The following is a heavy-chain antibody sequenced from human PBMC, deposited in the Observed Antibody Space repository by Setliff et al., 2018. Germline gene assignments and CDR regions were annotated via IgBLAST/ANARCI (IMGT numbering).Heavy chain of an antibody. J-gene: IGHJ4*02. CDR3: ARGYYDSYARYYVVGDY. CDR2: INPGGGST. D-gene: IGHD3-22*01. Sequence: ASVKVSCKASGYTFTNHYMHWVRQASGQGLEWMGMINPGGGSTTYAQKFQGRVTMTRDTSTSTVYMELSSLRTEDTAVYYCARGYYDSYARYYVVGDYWGQGTQVTVSS. CDR1: GYTFTNHY. V-gene: IGHV1-46*01.